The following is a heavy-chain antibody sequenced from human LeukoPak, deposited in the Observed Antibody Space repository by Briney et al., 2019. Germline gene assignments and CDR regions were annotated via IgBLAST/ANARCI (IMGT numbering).Heavy chain of an antibody. V-gene: IGHV1-69*13. CDR2: IIPIFGTA. CDR1: GGTFSSYA. Sequence: GASVKVSCKASGGTFSSYAISWVRQAPGQGLEWMGGIIPIFGTANYAQKFQGRVTITADESTSTAYMELSSLRSEDTAVYYCARDRFEVIAVAGLDYYYYYMDVWGKGTTVTVSS. J-gene: IGHJ6*03. CDR3: ARDRFEVIAVAGLDYYYYYMDV. D-gene: IGHD6-19*01.